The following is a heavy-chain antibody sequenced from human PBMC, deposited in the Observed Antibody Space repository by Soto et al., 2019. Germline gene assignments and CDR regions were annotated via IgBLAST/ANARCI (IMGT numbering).Heavy chain of an antibody. V-gene: IGHV3-30*18. D-gene: IGHD1-7*01. Sequence: PVGSLRLSCAASGFTFSRYGMHWVRQAPGKGLEWVALISRDGSNTYYAGSVKGRFTISRDNAKSTLYLQMNSLRPEDTAVYFCAKEIFTATTTYGFDQWGQGTLVTVSS. CDR3: AKEIFTATTTYGFDQ. J-gene: IGHJ4*02. CDR2: ISRDGSNT. CDR1: GFTFSRYG.